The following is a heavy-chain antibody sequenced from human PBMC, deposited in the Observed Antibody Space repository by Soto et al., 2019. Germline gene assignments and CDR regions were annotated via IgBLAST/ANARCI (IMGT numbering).Heavy chain of an antibody. CDR3: ARQRCSGGSCYDYYYYYYGMDV. Sequence: PGESLKISCKGSGYSFTSYWISWVRQMPGKGLEWMGRIDPSDSYTNYSPSFQGHVTISADKSISTAYLQWSSLKASDTAMYYCARQRCSGGSCYDYYYYYYGMDVWGQGTTVTVSS. V-gene: IGHV5-10-1*01. J-gene: IGHJ6*02. CDR1: GYSFTSYW. D-gene: IGHD2-15*01. CDR2: IDPSDSYT.